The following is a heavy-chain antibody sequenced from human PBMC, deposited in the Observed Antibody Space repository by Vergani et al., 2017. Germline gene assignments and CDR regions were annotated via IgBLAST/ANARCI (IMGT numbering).Heavy chain of an antibody. J-gene: IGHJ3*01. CDR1: GFRFREHG. Sequence: EVQLLESGGGSVQPGESLRLSCVASGFRFREHGMNWVRQAPGKGLEWVSGISGHDHRTLYADSVKGRFIISRDDSKNTLYLQMSSLRVEDTAIYYCARDRGTIAGAYDAFDFWGLGTMVIVSS. CDR3: ARDRGTIAGAYDAFDF. V-gene: IGHV3-23*01. CDR2: ISGHDHRT. D-gene: IGHD6-13*01.